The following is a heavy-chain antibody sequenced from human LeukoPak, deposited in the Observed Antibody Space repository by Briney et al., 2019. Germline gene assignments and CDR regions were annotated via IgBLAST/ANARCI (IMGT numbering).Heavy chain of an antibody. D-gene: IGHD3-9*01. J-gene: IGHJ4*02. Sequence: GGSLRLSCAASGFTFSDYYMSWIRQAPGKGLEWVSYISSSGSTIYYADSAKGRFTISRDNAKNSLYLQMNSLRAEDTAVYYCARSASFGYFDWLLLYWGQGTLVTVSS. V-gene: IGHV3-11*01. CDR1: GFTFSDYY. CDR2: ISSSGSTI. CDR3: ARSASFGYFDWLLLY.